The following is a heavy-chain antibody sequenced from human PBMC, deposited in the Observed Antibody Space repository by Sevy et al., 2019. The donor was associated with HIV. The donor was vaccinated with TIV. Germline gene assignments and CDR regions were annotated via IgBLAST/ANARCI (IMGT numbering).Heavy chain of an antibody. CDR2: ISWNSGSI. CDR3: VKGRIAVAGTWFYFDY. D-gene: IGHD6-19*01. J-gene: IGHJ4*02. Sequence: GGSLRLSCAASGFTFDDYAMHWVRQAPGKGLEWVSGISWNSGSIGYADSVKGRFTISRDNAKNSLYLQMNSLRAEDTALYYCVKGRIAVAGTWFYFDYWGQGTLVTVSS. CDR1: GFTFDDYA. V-gene: IGHV3-9*01.